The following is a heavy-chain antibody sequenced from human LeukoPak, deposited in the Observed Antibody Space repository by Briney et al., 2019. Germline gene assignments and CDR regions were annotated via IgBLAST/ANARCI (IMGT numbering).Heavy chain of an antibody. CDR1: GFTFSSYW. CDR2: ITNSGSDI. Sequence: GGSLRLSCAASGFTFSSYWMSWVRQAPGKGLEWISYITNSGSDIEYADSVKGRFTISWDNAKKSLYLEMNTLRAEDTAVFYCARDQYDTWSRRGNFDSWGQGTLVIVSS. J-gene: IGHJ4*02. D-gene: IGHD3-3*01. CDR3: ARDQYDTWSRRGNFDS. V-gene: IGHV3-21*05.